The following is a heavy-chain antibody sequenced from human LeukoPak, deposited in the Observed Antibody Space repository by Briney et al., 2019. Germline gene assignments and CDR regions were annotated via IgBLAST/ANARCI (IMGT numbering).Heavy chain of an antibody. D-gene: IGHD5-18*01. CDR3: ARDSREYSYGYGVDY. CDR1: GYTFTSYG. CDR2: ISGYNGYT. V-gene: IGHV1-18*01. J-gene: IGHJ4*02. Sequence: ASVKVSCKASGYTFTSYGISWVRQAPGQGLEWMGWISGYNGYTHYANNHQGRVTMTTDTSTSTAYMELSSLRSEDTAVYYCARDSREYSYGYGVDYWGQGTLVTVSS.